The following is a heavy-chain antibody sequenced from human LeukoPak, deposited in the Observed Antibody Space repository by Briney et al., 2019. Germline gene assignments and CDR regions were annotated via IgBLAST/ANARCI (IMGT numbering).Heavy chain of an antibody. CDR1: GGSISSYY. V-gene: IGHV4-4*07. D-gene: IGHD3-9*01. CDR3: ARDNGILTGYDY. Sequence: SETLSLTCTVSGGSISSYYWSWIRQPPGKGLEWIGRMYPSGSTNYNPSLKSRVTMSVDTSKNQFSLKLTSVTAADTAVYYCARDNGILTGYDYWGQGTLVTVSS. J-gene: IGHJ4*02. CDR2: MYPSGST.